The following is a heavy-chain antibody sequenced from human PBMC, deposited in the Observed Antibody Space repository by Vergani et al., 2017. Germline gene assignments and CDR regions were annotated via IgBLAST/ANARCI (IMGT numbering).Heavy chain of an antibody. Sequence: EVQLVESGGGLVQPGGSLRLSCAASGFTVSSNYMSWVRQAPGKGLEWVSVIYSGGSTYYADYVKGRFTISRHNSKNTLYLQMNSLRAEDTAVYYCARDQRYCSRTSCHTHAFDIWGQGTMVTVSS. CDR3: ARDQRYCSRTSCHTHAFDI. CDR1: GFTVSSNY. J-gene: IGHJ3*02. V-gene: IGHV3-53*04. CDR2: IYSGGST. D-gene: IGHD2-2*02.